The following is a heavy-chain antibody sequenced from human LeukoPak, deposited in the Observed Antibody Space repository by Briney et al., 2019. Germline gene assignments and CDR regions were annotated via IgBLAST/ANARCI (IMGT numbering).Heavy chain of an antibody. Sequence: SETLSLTCTVSGGSISSYYWSWIRQPPGKGLEWIGYIYYSGSTNYNPSLKSRVTISVDTSKNQFSLKLSFVTAADTAVYYCARSDGSGWYFYYGMDVWGQGTTVTVSS. V-gene: IGHV4-59*01. CDR3: ARSDGSGWYFYYGMDV. J-gene: IGHJ6*02. CDR1: GGSISSYY. CDR2: IYYSGST. D-gene: IGHD6-19*01.